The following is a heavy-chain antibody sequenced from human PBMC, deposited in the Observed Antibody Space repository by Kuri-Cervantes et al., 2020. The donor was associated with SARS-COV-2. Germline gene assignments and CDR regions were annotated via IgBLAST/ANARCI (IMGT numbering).Heavy chain of an antibody. J-gene: IGHJ4*02. CDR1: GGSISSHY. Sequence: SETLSLTCTVSGGSISSHYWSWIRQPPGKGLEWIGYVYSSGSTNYSPSLKGRVTMSVDTSKNQFSLKLTSVTAADTAVYYCTRAGYDNSGYYYSFDFWGQGTRVTVSS. V-gene: IGHV4-59*11. CDR2: VYSSGST. D-gene: IGHD3-22*01. CDR3: TRAGYDNSGYYYSFDF.